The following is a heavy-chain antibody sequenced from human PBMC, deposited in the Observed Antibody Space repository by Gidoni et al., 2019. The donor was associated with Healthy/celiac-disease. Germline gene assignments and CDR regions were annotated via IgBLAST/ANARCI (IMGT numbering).Heavy chain of an antibody. CDR1: GFFFSSYA. CDR2: ISAGGGAT. V-gene: IGHV3-23*01. D-gene: IGHD2-15*01. CDR3: AKDRLTLDALDI. J-gene: IGHJ3*02. Sequence: EVQLLESGGGLAQPGESLRLSCAASGFFFSSYAMSWVRQAPGKGLEWVSGISAGGGATYYGDSVKGRFTISRDNSKNTLSLQMNSLRAEDTAVYYCAKDRLTLDALDIWGQGTTVTVSS.